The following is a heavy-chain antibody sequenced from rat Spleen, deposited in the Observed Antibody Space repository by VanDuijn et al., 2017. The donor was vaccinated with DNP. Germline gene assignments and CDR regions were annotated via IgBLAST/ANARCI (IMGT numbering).Heavy chain of an antibody. J-gene: IGHJ4*01. Sequence: QVQMKETGPGLVQTTQTLSVTCTVSGFSLTTYGVNWIRQAPGKGLEWMGRIQNGGSTNFNSALTSRLSIKRDTSKSQVFLQMNSLQTEDTATYYCASTLVNYGTYGYYAMDAWGQGTSVTVSS. V-gene: IGHV2-77*01. CDR1: GFSLTTYG. D-gene: IGHD1-3*01. CDR2: IQNGGST. CDR3: ASTLVNYGTYGYYAMDA.